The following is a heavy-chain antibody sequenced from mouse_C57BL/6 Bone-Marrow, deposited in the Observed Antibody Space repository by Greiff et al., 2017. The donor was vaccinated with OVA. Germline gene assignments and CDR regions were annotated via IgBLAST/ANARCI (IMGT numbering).Heavy chain of an antibody. D-gene: IGHD1-1*01. Sequence: EVKLMESGGGLVQPGGSLKLSCAASGFTFRDYYMYWVRQTPETRLEWVAYLSNGGGSTYYPDTVKGRFTISRHNATNTLYLQMSRLKSEDTAMEYLSPIYVGGSESWGQGTSVTVSS. CDR1: GFTFRDYY. CDR2: LSNGGGST. CDR3: SPIYVGGSES. J-gene: IGHJ4*01. V-gene: IGHV5-12*01.